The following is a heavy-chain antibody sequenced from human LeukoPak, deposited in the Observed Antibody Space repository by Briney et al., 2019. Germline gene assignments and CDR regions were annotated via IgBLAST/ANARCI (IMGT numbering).Heavy chain of an antibody. CDR3: ARSGGNYYSI. CDR1: GYSFFSNYW. D-gene: IGHD1-26*01. Sequence: GESLKISCKAYGYSFFSNYWIGWVRQMPGKGLEWMGIIYPGDSDTIYSPSFQGQVTISADKSTSTANLQWSSLKASDTAMYYCARSGGNYYSIWGQGTMVTVSS. V-gene: IGHV5-51*01. J-gene: IGHJ3*02. CDR2: IYPGDSDT.